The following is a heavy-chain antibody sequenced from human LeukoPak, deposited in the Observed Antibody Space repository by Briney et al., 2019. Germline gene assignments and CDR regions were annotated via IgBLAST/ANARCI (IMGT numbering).Heavy chain of an antibody. Sequence: GGSLRLSCAASGFTVSSNYMSWVRQAPGKGLEWVSVIYSGGSTYYADSVKGRFTISRDNSKNTLYLQMNSLRAEDTAVYYCARDLDDILTGYYTDYWGQGTLVTVSS. CDR2: IYSGGST. J-gene: IGHJ4*02. CDR1: GFTVSSNY. CDR3: ARDLDDILTGYYTDY. D-gene: IGHD3-9*01. V-gene: IGHV3-66*01.